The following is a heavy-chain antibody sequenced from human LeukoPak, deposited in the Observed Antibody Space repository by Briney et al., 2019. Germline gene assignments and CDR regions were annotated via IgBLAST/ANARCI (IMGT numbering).Heavy chain of an antibody. CDR2: IYYSGST. CDR1: GGSITSSNYY. D-gene: IGHD3-22*01. Sequence: PSETLSLTCTVSGGSITSSNYYWGWIRQPPGKGLEWIGIIYYSGSTYYNPSLKSRVTISVDTSKNQFSLKLSSVTAADTAVYYCAKHRPINMIIDPGGYFDPWGQGTLVTVSS. J-gene: IGHJ5*02. V-gene: IGHV4-39*01. CDR3: AKHRPINMIIDPGGYFDP.